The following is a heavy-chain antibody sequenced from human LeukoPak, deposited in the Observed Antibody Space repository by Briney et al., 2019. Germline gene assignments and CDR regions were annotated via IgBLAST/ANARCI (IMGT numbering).Heavy chain of an antibody. CDR3: AKDESRGSIGGY. J-gene: IGHJ4*02. D-gene: IGHD3-22*01. CDR2: ISDDGSNK. CDR1: GFTFSSYS. V-gene: IGHV3-30*18. Sequence: PGGSLRLSCAASGFTFSSYSMHWVRQAPGKGLEWVAVISDDGSNKYYADSVKGRFTISRDNSKNTLYLQMDSLRGEDTAVYYCAKDESRGSIGGYWGQGTLVTVSS.